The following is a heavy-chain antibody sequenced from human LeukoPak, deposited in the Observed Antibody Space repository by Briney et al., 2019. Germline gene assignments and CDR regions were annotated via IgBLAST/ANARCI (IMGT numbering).Heavy chain of an antibody. J-gene: IGHJ4*02. Sequence: QAGGSLRLSCTGSGFTFGDHAMSWVRQAPGKGLEWVGFIRSKAYRGTTEYAASVKGRFTISRDDCASIAYLQMNSLRAEDTAVYYCARDYSSGYSSSYPTDYWGQGTLVTVSS. CDR3: ARDYSSGYSSSYPTDY. CDR2: IRSKAYRGTT. CDR1: GFTFGDHA. V-gene: IGHV3-49*04. D-gene: IGHD6-13*01.